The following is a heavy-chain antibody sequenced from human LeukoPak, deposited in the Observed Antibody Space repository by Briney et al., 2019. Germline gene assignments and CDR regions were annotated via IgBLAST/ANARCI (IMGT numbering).Heavy chain of an antibody. V-gene: IGHV3-23*01. CDR2: FSGSGGSGGTI. J-gene: IGHJ4*02. D-gene: IGHD3-22*01. CDR1: GFTFSNYA. Sequence: PGGSLRLSCEASGFTFSNYAMSWVRQAPGKGLEWVSGFSGSGGSGGTIHYADSVKGRFTISRDNSKNTLYLQMSSLRAEDTAVYYCARKLLYYDRSGPSFDYWGQGTLVTVSS. CDR3: ARKLLYYDRSGPSFDY.